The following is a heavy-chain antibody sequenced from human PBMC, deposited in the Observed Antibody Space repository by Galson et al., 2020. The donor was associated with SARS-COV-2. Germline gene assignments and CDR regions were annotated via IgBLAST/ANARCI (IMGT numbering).Heavy chain of an antibody. V-gene: IGHV5-51*01. CDR3: AVSVRYFDWLSSDY. CDR1: GYSFTSYW. CDR2: IYPGDSDT. D-gene: IGHD3-9*01. J-gene: IGHJ4*02. Sequence: GESLKISCKGSGYSFTSYWIGWVRQMPGKGLEWMGIIYPGDSDTRYSPSFQGQVTISADKSISTAYLQWSSLKAADTATYYCAVSVRYFDWLSSDYWGQGTLVTVSS.